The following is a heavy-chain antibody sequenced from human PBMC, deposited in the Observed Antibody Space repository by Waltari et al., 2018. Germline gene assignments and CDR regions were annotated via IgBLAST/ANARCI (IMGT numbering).Heavy chain of an antibody. CDR1: GFTFRSYG. V-gene: IGHV3-30*02. Sequence: QVQLVESGGGVVQPGGSLRLSCAASGFTFRSYGMHWGRQGPGKGLEWVAFIRYDGSNKYYADSVKGRFTISRDNSKNTLYLQMNSLRAEDTAVYYCARGGIEGSYYYYYYMDVWGKGTTVTVSS. D-gene: IGHD2-15*01. CDR2: IRYDGSNK. CDR3: ARGGIEGSYYYYYYMDV. J-gene: IGHJ6*03.